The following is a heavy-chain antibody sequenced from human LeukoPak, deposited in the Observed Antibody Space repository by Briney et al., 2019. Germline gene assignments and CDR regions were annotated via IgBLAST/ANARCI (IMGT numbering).Heavy chain of an antibody. CDR3: ARSGGHLDY. CDR2: ISSSSGTK. Sequence: AGSLRLSCGASGFTFSSYSMNWVRQAPGKGLEWVSYISSSSGTKYYADSVKGRFTISRDNAKNSLYLQMNSLRDEDTAVYYCARSGGHLDYWGQGTLVTVSS. V-gene: IGHV3-48*02. D-gene: IGHD1-26*01. CDR1: GFTFSSYS. J-gene: IGHJ4*02.